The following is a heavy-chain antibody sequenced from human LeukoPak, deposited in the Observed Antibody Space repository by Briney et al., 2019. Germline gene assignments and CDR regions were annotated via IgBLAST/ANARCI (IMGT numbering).Heavy chain of an antibody. D-gene: IGHD2-21*01. CDR3: AKGGQAYCGGDCFIFDY. Sequence: PGGSLRLSGAASGFTFSSYGMHWVRQAPGKGLEWVAFIRYDGSNKYYADSVKGRFTISRDNSKNTLYLQMNSLRAEDTAVYYCAKGGQAYCGGDCFIFDYWGQGTLVTVSS. V-gene: IGHV3-30*02. CDR2: IRYDGSNK. CDR1: GFTFSSYG. J-gene: IGHJ4*02.